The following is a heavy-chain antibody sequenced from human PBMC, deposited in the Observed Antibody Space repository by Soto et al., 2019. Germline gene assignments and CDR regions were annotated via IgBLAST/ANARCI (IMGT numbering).Heavy chain of an antibody. CDR3: ALYSGKYSGLGPS. Sequence: ALVKGAWKTSGYRKTIYARRCGSKDPGQNLEWMGWISAVNGNTKYSQRFQGRVTFTSDTSASTAYMELSSLRSEDTAVFYCALYSGKYSGLGPSWGQGTLVTVSS. V-gene: IGHV1-3*01. CDR1: GYRKTIYA. J-gene: IGHJ5*02. D-gene: IGHD1-26*01. CDR2: ISAVNGNT.